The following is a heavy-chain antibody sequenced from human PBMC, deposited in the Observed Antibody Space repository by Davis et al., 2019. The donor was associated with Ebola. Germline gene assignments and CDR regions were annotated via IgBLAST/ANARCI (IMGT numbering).Heavy chain of an antibody. J-gene: IGHJ4*02. CDR2: ISSSSSYT. CDR3: ARVAYTAMVIEYYFDY. V-gene: IGHV3-11*06. CDR1: GFTFSDYY. Sequence: GESLKISCAASGFTFSDYYMSWIRQAPGKGLEWVSYISSSSSYTNYADSVKGRFTISRDNAKNSLYLQMNSLRAEDTAVYYCARVAYTAMVIEYYFDYWGQGTLVTVSS. D-gene: IGHD5-18*01.